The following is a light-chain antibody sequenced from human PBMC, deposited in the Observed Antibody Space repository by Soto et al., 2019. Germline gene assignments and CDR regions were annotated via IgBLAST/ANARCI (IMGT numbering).Light chain of an antibody. V-gene: IGKV3-15*01. J-gene: IGKJ1*01. CDR1: QSISGK. CDR3: QQYSDWWT. Sequence: EIVMTQSPATLSVSPGARATLSCRASQSISGKLAWYQQKPGQAPRLLIHGTSTRASGIPARFIGSGSGTEFTLTISSLQSDDFAVYYCQQYSDWWTFGQGTKVDIK. CDR2: GTS.